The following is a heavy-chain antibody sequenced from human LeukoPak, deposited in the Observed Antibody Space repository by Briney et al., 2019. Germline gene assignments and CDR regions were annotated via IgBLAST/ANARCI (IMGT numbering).Heavy chain of an antibody. D-gene: IGHD3-22*01. V-gene: IGHV3-48*01. CDR1: GFTFSSYS. J-gene: IGHJ3*01. Sequence: GGSLRLSCAASGFTFSSYSMNWVRQAPGKGLEWVSYISSSSSTIYYADSVKGRFTISRDNAKNSLYLQMNSLRAEDTAVYYCARDHHRRLYDSQARDTFDFWGQGTMVTVSS. CDR3: ARDHHRRLYDSQARDTFDF. CDR2: ISSSSSTI.